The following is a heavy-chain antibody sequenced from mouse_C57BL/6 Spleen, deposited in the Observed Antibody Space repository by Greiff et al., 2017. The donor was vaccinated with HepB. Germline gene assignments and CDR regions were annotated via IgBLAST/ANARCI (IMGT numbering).Heavy chain of an antibody. CDR1: GYSFTGYY. Sequence: VQLKQSGPELVKPGASVKISCKASGYSFTGYYMNWVKQSPEKSLEWIGEINPSTGGTTYNQKFKAKATLTVDKSSSTAYMQLKRLTSEDSAVYYCARSTVAMDYWGQGTSVTVSS. CDR3: ARSTVAMDY. D-gene: IGHD1-1*01. J-gene: IGHJ4*01. CDR2: INPSTGGT. V-gene: IGHV1-42*01.